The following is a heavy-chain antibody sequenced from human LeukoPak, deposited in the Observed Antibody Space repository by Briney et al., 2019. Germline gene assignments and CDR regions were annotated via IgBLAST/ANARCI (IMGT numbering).Heavy chain of an antibody. V-gene: IGHV5-51*01. D-gene: IGHD1-26*01. CDR2: IYPGDSDT. CDR1: GYTFTSYW. J-gene: IGHJ4*02. CDR3: ARTPRFVGATVDY. Sequence: GESLKISCKGSGYTFTSYWIGWVRQMPGKGLEWMGIIYPGDSDTRYSPSFQGQVTISADKSISTAYLQWSSLKASDTAMYYCARTPRFVGATVDYWGQGTLVTVSS.